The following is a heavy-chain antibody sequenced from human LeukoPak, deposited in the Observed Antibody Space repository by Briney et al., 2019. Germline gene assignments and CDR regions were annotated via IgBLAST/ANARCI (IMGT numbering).Heavy chain of an antibody. CDR3: ARSLYDSSGYSIDY. D-gene: IGHD3-22*01. Sequence: SVKVSCKASGGNFSSHAISWVRQAPGQGLEWMGGIIPIFGTTNRAQKFQGRVSITADESTTTAYMELSSLTSKDTAMYYCARSLYDSSGYSIDYWGQGTLVTVSP. J-gene: IGHJ4*02. CDR1: GGNFSSHA. V-gene: IGHV1-69*13. CDR2: IIPIFGTT.